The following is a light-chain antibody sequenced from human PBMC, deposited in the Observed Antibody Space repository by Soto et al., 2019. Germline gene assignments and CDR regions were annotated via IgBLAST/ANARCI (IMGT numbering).Light chain of an antibody. CDR2: GAS. V-gene: IGKV3-15*01. CDR3: QQYENSVPLT. J-gene: IGKJ4*01. Sequence: EIVMTESPATLSVSPGERASLSCRASQSVSSNLAWYQQKPGQAPRLLIYGASTRATGIPARFSGSGSGTDFTLTISRLEPEDFAVYHCQQYENSVPLTFGGGTKVDIK. CDR1: QSVSSN.